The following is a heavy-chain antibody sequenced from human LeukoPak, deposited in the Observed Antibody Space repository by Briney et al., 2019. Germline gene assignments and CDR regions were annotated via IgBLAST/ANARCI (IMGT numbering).Heavy chain of an antibody. J-gene: IGHJ4*02. CDR2: LSDSGASK. Sequence: SXXLSCXXXXFTFSTYAMTWVRQAPGKGLEWVSALSDSGASKYYADSVKGRFTISRDNSKNTLYLQMNSLRADDTAVYYCASSPPTGITVSYFDYWGQGTLVTVSS. D-gene: IGHD4-17*01. V-gene: IGHV3-23*01. CDR3: ASSPPTGITVSYFDY. CDR1: XFTFSTYA.